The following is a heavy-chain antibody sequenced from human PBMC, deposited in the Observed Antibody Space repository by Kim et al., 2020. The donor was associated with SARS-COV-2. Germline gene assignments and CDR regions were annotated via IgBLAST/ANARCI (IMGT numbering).Heavy chain of an antibody. CDR1: GYTFTSYN. D-gene: IGHD6-13*01. J-gene: IGHJ6*02. V-gene: IGHV1-46*01. Sequence: ASVKVSCKASGYTFTSYNMHWVRQAPGQGLEWMGIINPSGGSTSYAQKFQGRVTMTRDTSTSTVYMELSSLRSEDTAVFYCARLAAAGNYYYGMDVWGQGTTVTVSS. CDR2: INPSGGST. CDR3: ARLAAAGNYYYGMDV.